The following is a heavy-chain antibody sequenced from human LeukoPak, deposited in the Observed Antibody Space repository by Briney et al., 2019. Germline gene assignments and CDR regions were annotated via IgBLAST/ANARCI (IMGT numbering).Heavy chain of an antibody. CDR2: ITGSSSTI. CDR3: AKATGNLGN. D-gene: IGHD1-1*01. J-gene: IGHJ4*02. CDR1: GFSFSSYS. Sequence: PGGSLRLSCAASGFSFSSYSLNWVRQAAGKGLEWVSYITGSSSTINYADSVKGRSTISRDNSKNTLYLQIYTLTADDTAIYYCAKATGNLGNWGQGTQVTVSS. V-gene: IGHV3-48*01.